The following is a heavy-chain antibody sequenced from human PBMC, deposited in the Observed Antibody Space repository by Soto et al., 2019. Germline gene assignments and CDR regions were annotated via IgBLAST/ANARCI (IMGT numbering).Heavy chain of an antibody. CDR2: IDYRGNI. D-gene: IGHD2-15*01. CDR3: ARVAALVGAARYCYFDL. V-gene: IGHV4-39*01. J-gene: IGHJ2*01. CDR1: GGSITSTSYY. Sequence: QLHLQESGPGLVEPSETLSLTCAVSGGSITSTSYYWGWIRQPPGEGLEWIGSIDYRGNIYYNSSLKSRVTISVDTSKNQFSLNLNSVTAADSAVYHCARVAALVGAARYCYFDLWGRGTRVSV.